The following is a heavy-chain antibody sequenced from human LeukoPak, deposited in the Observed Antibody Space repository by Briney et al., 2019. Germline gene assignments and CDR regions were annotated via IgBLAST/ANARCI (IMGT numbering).Heavy chain of an antibody. CDR1: GYTFTTYA. CDR2: INAGNGDT. D-gene: IGHD2-2*01. CDR3: ARGRYCTTTSCLNLFDP. Sequence: ASVKVSCKASGYTFTTYAMHWVRQAPGQRLEWMGWINAGNGDTKYSQKFQGRVTITRDTSASTAYMELSSLRSEDTGVYYCARGRYCTTTSCLNLFDPWGQGTLVTVSS. J-gene: IGHJ5*02. V-gene: IGHV1-3*01.